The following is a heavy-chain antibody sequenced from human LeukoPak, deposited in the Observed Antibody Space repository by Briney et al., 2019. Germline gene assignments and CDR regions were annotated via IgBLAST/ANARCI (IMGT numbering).Heavy chain of an antibody. V-gene: IGHV3-74*01. D-gene: IGHD1-26*01. CDR2: ITSDGSTT. CDR3: ARDLTGAVFDF. J-gene: IGHJ4*02. CDR1: GFTFSSYW. Sequence: PGGSLRLSCAASGFTFSSYWMHWVRQAPGEGLVCVSRITSDGSTTSYADSVRGRFTISRDNAKNTVYLQMNDLRAEDTAVYYCARDLTGAVFDFWGQGTLVTVSA.